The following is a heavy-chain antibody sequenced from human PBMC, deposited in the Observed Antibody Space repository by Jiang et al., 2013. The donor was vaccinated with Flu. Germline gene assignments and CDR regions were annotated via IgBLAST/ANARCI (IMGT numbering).Heavy chain of an antibody. D-gene: IGHD3-16*01. CDR1: GYTFTSYA. CDR2: INAGNGNT. Sequence: GASVKVSCKASGYTFTSYAMHWVRQAPGQRLEWMGWINAGNGNTKYSQKFQGRVTITRDTSASTAYMELSSLRSEDTAVYYCARLIYDYVWGTQNWFDPWGQGTLVTVSS. V-gene: IGHV1-3*01. CDR3: ARLIYDYVWGTQNWFDP. J-gene: IGHJ5*02.